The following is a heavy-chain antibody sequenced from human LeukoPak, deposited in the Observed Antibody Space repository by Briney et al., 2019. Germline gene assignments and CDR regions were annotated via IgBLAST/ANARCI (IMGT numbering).Heavy chain of an antibody. J-gene: IGHJ2*01. CDR2: IYYSGST. V-gene: IGHV4-59*01. CDR1: GGSTSSYY. D-gene: IGHD1-1*01. Sequence: SETLSLTCTLSGGSTSSYYWSWIRQPPGKGLEWIGYIYYSGSTNYNPSPKSRVTISVDTSKNQFSLKLSSVTAADTAVYYCARWSGTTGIYWYFDLWGRGTLVTVSS. CDR3: ARWSGTTGIYWYFDL.